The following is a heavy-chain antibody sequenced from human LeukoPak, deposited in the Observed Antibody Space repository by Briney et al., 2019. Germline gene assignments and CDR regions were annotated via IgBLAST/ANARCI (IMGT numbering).Heavy chain of an antibody. J-gene: IGHJ3*01. CDR2: ISSSSSYI. D-gene: IGHD5-12*01. CDR3: VRGLIEDSGSYRAYDDIFDF. V-gene: IGHV3-21*01. Sequence: GGSLRLSCAASGFTFSSYSMNWVRQAPGEGLEWVSLISSSSSYIYYADSVKGRFTISRDNAKNSLYLQINSLRVDDTAVYYCVRGLIEDSGSYRAYDDIFDFWGQGTMVTVSS. CDR1: GFTFSSYS.